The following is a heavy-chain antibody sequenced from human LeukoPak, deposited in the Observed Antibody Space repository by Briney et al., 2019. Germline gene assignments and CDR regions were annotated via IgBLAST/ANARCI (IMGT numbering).Heavy chain of an antibody. CDR3: ARIGPDVTVGVCFYYYMDV. CDR2: IYYSGST. J-gene: IGHJ6*03. V-gene: IGHV4-31*03. Sequence: SQTLSLTCTVSGGTNSSGSYYWTCIPHHPGKGLEWIGYIYYSGSTYYNRSLKSRITIPVDTSKNRFSLRLSSVTAADTAVYYCARIGPDVTVGVCFYYYMDVWGKGTTVTVSS. D-gene: IGHD4-11*01. CDR1: GGTNSSGSYY.